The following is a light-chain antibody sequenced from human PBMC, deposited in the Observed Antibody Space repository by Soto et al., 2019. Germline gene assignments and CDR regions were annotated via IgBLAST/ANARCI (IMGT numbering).Light chain of an antibody. CDR3: SSYKSSSTPLV. CDR2: EVS. V-gene: IGLV2-14*01. Sequence: QSVLTQPASVSGSPGQSITISCTGTSSDVGGYNDVSWYQQHPGKAPKLMIYEVSNRPSGVSNRFSGSKSGNTASLTISGLQAEDEADYYCSSYKSSSTPLVFGTGTKVTVL. CDR1: SSDVGGYND. J-gene: IGLJ1*01.